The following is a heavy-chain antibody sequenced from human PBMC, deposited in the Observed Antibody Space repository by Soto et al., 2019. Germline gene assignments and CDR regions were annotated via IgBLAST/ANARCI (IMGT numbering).Heavy chain of an antibody. CDR3: ARDAYYYDSSGYYSYYYYGMDV. V-gene: IGHV1-46*01. CDR1: GYTFTSYY. J-gene: IGHJ6*02. Sequence: QVQLVQSGAEVKKPGASVKVSCKASGYTFTSYYMHWVRQAPGQGLEWMGIINPSGGSTSYAQKFQGSVTMTRDTSTSTVYMELSSLRSEDTAVYYCARDAYYYDSSGYYSYYYYGMDVWGQGTTVTVSS. D-gene: IGHD3-22*01. CDR2: INPSGGST.